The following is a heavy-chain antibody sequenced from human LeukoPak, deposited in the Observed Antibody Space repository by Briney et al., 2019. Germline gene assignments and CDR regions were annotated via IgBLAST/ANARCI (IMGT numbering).Heavy chain of an antibody. CDR2: IYYSGST. V-gene: IGHV4-59*01. CDR3: ARLGSLGSSWCDY. J-gene: IGHJ4*02. CDR1: GGSFSGYY. D-gene: IGHD6-13*01. Sequence: SETLSLTCAVYGGSFSGYYWSWIRQPPGKGLEWIGYIYYSGSTNYNPSLKSRVTISVDTSKNQFSLKLSSVTAADTAVYYCARLGSLGSSWCDYWGQGTLVTVSS.